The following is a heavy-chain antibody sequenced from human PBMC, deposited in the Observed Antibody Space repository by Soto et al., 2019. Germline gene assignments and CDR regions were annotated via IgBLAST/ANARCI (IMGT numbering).Heavy chain of an antibody. V-gene: IGHV4-31*03. CDR1: GDSISSGGYY. D-gene: IGHD2-2*01. CDR2: IYYSGST. J-gene: IGHJ4*02. CDR3: ASIVVPAAPFVY. Sequence: PSETLSLTCTVSGDSISSGGYYWTWIRQHPGKGLEWIGYIYYSGSTYYNPSLKSRVTISIDTSKNQFSLKLSSVTAADTAVYYCASIVVPAAPFVYWGQGTLVTVSS.